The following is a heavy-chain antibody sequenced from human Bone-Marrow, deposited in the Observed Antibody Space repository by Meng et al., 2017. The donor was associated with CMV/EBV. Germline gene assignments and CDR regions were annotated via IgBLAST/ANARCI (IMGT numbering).Heavy chain of an antibody. Sequence: SETLSLTCTVSGFSISSGYYWGWIRQPPGKGLEWIGSIYHSGSTYYNPSLKSRVTISVDTSKNQFSLKVSSVTAADRAVYYCARVRNPEYISSSKFFYQRGQRALVTVSS. CDR2: IYHSGST. CDR3: ARVRNPEYISSSKFFYQ. D-gene: IGHD6-6*01. J-gene: IGHJ4*02. V-gene: IGHV4-38-2*02. CDR1: GFSISSGYY.